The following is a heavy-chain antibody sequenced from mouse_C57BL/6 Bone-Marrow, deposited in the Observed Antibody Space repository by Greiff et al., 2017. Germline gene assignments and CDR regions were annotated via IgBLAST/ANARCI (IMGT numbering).Heavy chain of an antibody. J-gene: IGHJ4*01. CDR1: GYSITSGYD. D-gene: IGHD2-2*01. V-gene: IGHV3-1*01. Sequence: EVKVEESGPGMVKPSQSLSLTCTVTGYSITSGYDWHWIRHFPGNKLEWMGYISYSGSTNYNPSLKSRISITHDTSKNHFFLKLNSVTTEDTATYYCAREGYYDAMDYWGQGTSVTVSS. CDR2: ISYSGST. CDR3: AREGYYDAMDY.